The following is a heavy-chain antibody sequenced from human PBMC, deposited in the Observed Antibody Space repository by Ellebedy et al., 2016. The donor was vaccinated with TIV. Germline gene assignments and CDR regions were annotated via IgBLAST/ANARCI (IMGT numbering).Heavy chain of an antibody. CDR3: ACSYGSSAWHYFDY. Sequence: SLKISCAASGFSFDDFAMHWVRQVPGKGLEWVSGVSWNSGNMGYADSVEGRFTISRDNSKNTLSLQMSSLRAEDTAVYYCACSYGSSAWHYFDYWGQGTLVTVSS. D-gene: IGHD6-19*01. CDR1: GFSFDDFA. V-gene: IGHV3-9*01. J-gene: IGHJ4*02. CDR2: VSWNSGNM.